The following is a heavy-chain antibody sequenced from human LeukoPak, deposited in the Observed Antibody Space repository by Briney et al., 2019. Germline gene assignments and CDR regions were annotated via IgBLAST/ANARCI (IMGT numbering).Heavy chain of an antibody. D-gene: IGHD6-19*01. J-gene: IGHJ2*01. Sequence: SETLSLTCAVYGGSFSGYYWSWIRQPPGKGLEWIGEINHSGSTNYNPSLKSRVTISVDTSKNQFSLKLSSVTAADTAVYYCARARGRSSGWYWGLKYFDLWGRGTLVTVSS. CDR3: ARARGRSSGWYWGLKYFDL. V-gene: IGHV4-34*01. CDR2: INHSGST. CDR1: GGSFSGYY.